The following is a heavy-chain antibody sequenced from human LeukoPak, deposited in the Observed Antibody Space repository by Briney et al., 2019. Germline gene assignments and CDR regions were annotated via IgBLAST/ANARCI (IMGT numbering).Heavy chain of an antibody. V-gene: IGHV3-23*01. D-gene: IGHD6-19*01. CDR2: ISGDGTRT. Sequence: PGGSLRLSRAVSGFIFSNYAMSWVRQAPGEGLEWVSCISGDGTRTYYPDSVKGRFTISRDNSENTLYLRMSSLRAEDTAVYFCAKEGAGDGEYKDSSGYYGAFEIWGQGTMVTVSS. CDR3: AKEGAGDGEYKDSSGYYGAFEI. CDR1: GFIFSNYA. J-gene: IGHJ3*02.